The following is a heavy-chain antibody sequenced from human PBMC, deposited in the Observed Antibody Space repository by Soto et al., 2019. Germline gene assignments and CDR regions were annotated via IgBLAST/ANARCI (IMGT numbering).Heavy chain of an antibody. J-gene: IGHJ4*02. V-gene: IGHV2-26*01. Sequence: QVTLKESGPVLVKPTETLTLTCTVSGFSLSNDRMGVSWIRQPPGKALEWLAHIFSNDEKSYTTSLKSRLTNSKNTSKRQVVLTMTNMDPVDTATYYCARASYTSGWLLDYWGQGTPVTVSS. CDR1: GFSLSNDRMG. CDR2: IFSNDEK. D-gene: IGHD6-19*01. CDR3: ARASYTSGWLLDY.